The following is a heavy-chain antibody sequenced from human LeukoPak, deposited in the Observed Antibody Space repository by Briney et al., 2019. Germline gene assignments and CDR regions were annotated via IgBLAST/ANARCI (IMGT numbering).Heavy chain of an antibody. CDR3: ARDLTSGYGMDV. CDR1: GFTFGDYA. D-gene: IGHD2/OR15-2a*01. CDR2: IRSKAYGGTT. J-gene: IGHJ6*02. Sequence: PGGSLRLSCTASGFTFGDYAMSWFRQAPGKGLEWVGFIRSKAYGGTTEYAASVKGRFTISRDNSKNTLYLQMSSLRAEDTAVYYCARDLTSGYGMDVWGQGTTVTVSS. V-gene: IGHV3-49*03.